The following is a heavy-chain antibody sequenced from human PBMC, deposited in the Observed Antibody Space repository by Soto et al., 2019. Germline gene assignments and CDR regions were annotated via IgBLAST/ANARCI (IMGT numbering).Heavy chain of an antibody. CDR1: GGSLSSGTYY. D-gene: IGHD4-17*01. CDR3: ARDLLDTTVDYYFDS. V-gene: IGHV4-30-4*01. Sequence: PSETLSLTCTASGGSLSSGTYYWSWIRQPPGKGLEWIGYIYHSGSSQSNPSLKSRVTISIDTSKNQFSLELRSVTAADTAVYYCARDLLDTTVDYYFDSWGPGRLVTVSS. CDR2: IYHSGSS. J-gene: IGHJ4*02.